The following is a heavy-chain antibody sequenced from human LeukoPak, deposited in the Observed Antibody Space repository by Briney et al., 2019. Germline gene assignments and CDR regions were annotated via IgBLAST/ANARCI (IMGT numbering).Heavy chain of an antibody. Sequence: PSETLSLTCTVSGDSITTSSYYWGWIRQPPGKGLEWIGSIYYTGNTYYNPSLKSRVTISVDTSKNQFSLKLSSVTAADTAVYYCARDYYDSSGYLDYWGQGTLVTVSS. CDR3: ARDYYDSSGYLDY. J-gene: IGHJ4*02. CDR2: IYYTGNT. CDR1: GDSITTSSYY. V-gene: IGHV4-39*07. D-gene: IGHD3-22*01.